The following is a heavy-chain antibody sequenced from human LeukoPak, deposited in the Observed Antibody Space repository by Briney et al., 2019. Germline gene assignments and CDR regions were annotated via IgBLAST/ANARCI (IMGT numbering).Heavy chain of an antibody. Sequence: PGGSLRLSCAASGFTFSSYSMNWVRQAPGKGLEWVSYISSSSSTIYYADSVKGRFTISRDNAKNSLYLQMNSLRAEDTAVYYCARDGDINDRMLHFDYWGQGTLVTVSS. CDR1: GFTFSSYS. CDR2: ISSSSSTI. V-gene: IGHV3-48*01. J-gene: IGHJ4*02. D-gene: IGHD7-27*01. CDR3: ARDGDINDRMLHFDY.